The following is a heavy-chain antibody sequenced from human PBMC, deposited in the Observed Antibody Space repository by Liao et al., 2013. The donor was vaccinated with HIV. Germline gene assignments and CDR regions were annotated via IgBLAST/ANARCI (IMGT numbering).Heavy chain of an antibody. CDR2: IYYSGST. Sequence: QVQLQEAGPGLVKPSETLSLTCTVSGGSISSYYWGWIRQPPGKGLEWIGSIYYSGSTYYNPSLKSRVTISVDTSKNQFSLKLSSVTAADTAVYYCAREDPMYYWYFDLWGRGTLVTVSS. J-gene: IGHJ2*01. V-gene: IGHV4-39*07. CDR3: AREDPMYYWYFDL. CDR1: GGSISSYY. D-gene: IGHD2-8*01.